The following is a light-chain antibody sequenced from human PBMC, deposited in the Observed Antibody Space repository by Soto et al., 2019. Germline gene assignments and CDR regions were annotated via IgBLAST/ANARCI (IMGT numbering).Light chain of an antibody. CDR1: SSDVGAYDY. V-gene: IGLV2-14*01. Sequence: QSVLTQPASVSGSPGQSITIPCTGTSSDVGAYDYVCWYQQYPGKVPKLIIYAVTNRPSGVSNRFSGSKSGNTASLSISGLQAEDEADYYCSSYTTRSTVVFGGGTKLTVL. CDR2: AVT. CDR3: SSYTTRSTVV. J-gene: IGLJ2*01.